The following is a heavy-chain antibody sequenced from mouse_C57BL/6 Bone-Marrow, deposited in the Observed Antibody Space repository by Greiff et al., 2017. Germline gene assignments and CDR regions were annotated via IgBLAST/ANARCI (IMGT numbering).Heavy chain of an antibody. J-gene: IGHJ1*03. CDR1: GYTFTSYW. CDR3: ARGGTTVVARSYWYCDV. Sequence: QVQLKESGAELVKPGASVKMSCKASGYTFTSYWITWVKQRPGQGLEWIGDLYPGSGSTNSNEKFKSKATLTVDPSSSTAYMRLSSLTSEDSAVYYCARGGTTVVARSYWYCDVWGTGTTVTVSS. V-gene: IGHV1-55*01. CDR2: LYPGSGST. D-gene: IGHD1-1*01.